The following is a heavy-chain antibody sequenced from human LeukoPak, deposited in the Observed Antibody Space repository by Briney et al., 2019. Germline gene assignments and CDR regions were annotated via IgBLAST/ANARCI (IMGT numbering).Heavy chain of an antibody. Sequence: SVKVSCKTSGGTFTSYAITWVRQAPGQGLKWMGKIIPISGTTNYAQKFQGRVTFTADESTSTAYMELSSLRSEDTALYYCARKLRLGGNWFDPWGQGTLVTVSS. J-gene: IGHJ5*02. CDR3: ARKLRLGGNWFDP. CDR1: GGTFTSYA. CDR2: IIPISGTT. D-gene: IGHD1-26*01. V-gene: IGHV1-69*13.